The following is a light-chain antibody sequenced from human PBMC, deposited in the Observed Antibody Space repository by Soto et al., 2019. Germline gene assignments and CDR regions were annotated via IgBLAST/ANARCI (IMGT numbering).Light chain of an antibody. J-gene: IGKJ1*01. CDR1: QSINSN. V-gene: IGKV3-20*01. CDR2: DES. CDR3: QQYGSSPRT. Sequence: TQSPSTLPVSLRDRATLSCIPSQSINSNLASYQQQHRQAPRLLLIDESTRSTGIPDRFSGSGSGADLTLTIIRMEHADFAAFYCQQYGSSPRTFGQGTKVDIK.